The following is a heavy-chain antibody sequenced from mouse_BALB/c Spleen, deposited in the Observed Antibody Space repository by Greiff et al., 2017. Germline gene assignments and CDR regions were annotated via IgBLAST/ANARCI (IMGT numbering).Heavy chain of an antibody. CDR3: ARNAMDY. CDR1: GYNFTSYW. V-gene: IGHV1-55*01. Sequence: VQLHQPGAELVKPGTSVKLSCTASGYNFTSYWINWVKLRPGQGLEWIGDIYPGSGSTNYNETVKSKATLTVDTTTNTAYMQLSSLASEDSAHYSCARNAMDYWGQGTSVTVSS. J-gene: IGHJ4*01. CDR2: IYPGSGST.